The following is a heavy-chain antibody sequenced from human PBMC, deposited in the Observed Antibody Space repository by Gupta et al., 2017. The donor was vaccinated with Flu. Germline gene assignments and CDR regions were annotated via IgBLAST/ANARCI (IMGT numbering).Heavy chain of an antibody. V-gene: IGHV3-23*01. D-gene: IGHD2-2*01. CDR1: GFSFRSYA. Sequence: EVQLLESGGGLVQPGGSLRLSCAASGFSFRSYAMSWVRQAPGKGLEWVSGISGRGVRTYYADSVKGHFTISRDNSKNMLYLQMNSLRAEDTAVYYCAKEDCSGTSCYGGGNDAFDIWGQGTMVTVSS. CDR2: ISGRGVRT. J-gene: IGHJ3*02. CDR3: AKEDCSGTSCYGGGNDAFDI.